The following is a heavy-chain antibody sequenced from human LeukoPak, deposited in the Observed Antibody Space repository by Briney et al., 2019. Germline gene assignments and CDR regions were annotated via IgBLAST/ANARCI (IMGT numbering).Heavy chain of an antibody. V-gene: IGHV1-69*02. CDR2: IIPILGIA. J-gene: IGHJ1*01. CDR3: ARNVLLWFGEFTH. CDR1: GYTLTELS. Sequence: GASVKVSCKVSGYTLTELSMHWVRQAPGQGLEWMGRIIPILGIANYAQKFQGRVTITADKSTSTAYMELSSLRSEDTAVYYCARNVLLWFGEFTHWGQGTLVTVSS. D-gene: IGHD3-10*01.